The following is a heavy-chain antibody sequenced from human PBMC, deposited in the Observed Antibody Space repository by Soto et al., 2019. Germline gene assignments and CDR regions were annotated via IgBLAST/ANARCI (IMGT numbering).Heavy chain of an antibody. CDR3: AKDKATGEYSCSRYMDV. CDR2: ISWNSGQL. V-gene: IGHV3-9*01. CDR1: GFNFESYA. Sequence: EVQLVESGGGLVQPDRPLRLSCEASGFNFESYAMHWVRQVPGKGLEWVSAISWNSGQLDYADSVRGRFTISRDNVKTSLYLEMNSLRPDDTSLYFCAKDKATGEYSCSRYMDVWGRGTTVIVSS. D-gene: IGHD5-12*01. J-gene: IGHJ6*03.